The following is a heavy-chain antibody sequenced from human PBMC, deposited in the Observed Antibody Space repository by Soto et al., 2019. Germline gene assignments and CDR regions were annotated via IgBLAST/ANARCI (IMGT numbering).Heavy chain of an antibody. CDR2: IIPIFGTA. CDR3: ARVGIPRRNYYYYGMDV. Sequence: SVKVSCKASGGTFSSYAISWVRQAPGQGLEWMGGIIPIFGTANYAQKFQGRVTITADESTSTAYMELSSLRSEDTAVYYCARVGIPRRNYYYYGMDVWGQGTTVTDSS. CDR1: GGTFSSYA. V-gene: IGHV1-69*13. J-gene: IGHJ6*02. D-gene: IGHD6-6*01.